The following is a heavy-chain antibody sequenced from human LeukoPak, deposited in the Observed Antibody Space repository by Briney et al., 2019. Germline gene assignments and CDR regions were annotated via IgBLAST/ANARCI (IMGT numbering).Heavy chain of an antibody. V-gene: IGHV3-48*01. CDR2: ISSSGSTI. D-gene: IGHD4-17*01. CDR1: GFTVSSNS. CDR3: ARDRGYTVIYVDY. J-gene: IGHJ4*02. Sequence: GGSLRPSCTVSGFTVSSNSMNWVRQAPGKGLEWVSYISSSGSTIYYADSVKGRFTISRDNSKNTLYLQMNSLRAEDTAVYYCARDRGYTVIYVDYWGQGTLVTVSS.